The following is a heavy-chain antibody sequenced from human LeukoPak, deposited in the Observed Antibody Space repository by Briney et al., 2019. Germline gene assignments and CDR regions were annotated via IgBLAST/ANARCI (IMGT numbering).Heavy chain of an antibody. D-gene: IGHD5-18*01. J-gene: IGHJ4*02. CDR2: INHSGST. Sequence: SETLSLTCAVYGGSFSGYYWSWIRQPPGKGLEWIGEINHSGSTNYNPSLKSRVTIPVDTSKNQFSLKLSSVTAADTAVYYCARGGGIQLWLRGFDYWGQGTLVTVSS. CDR3: ARGGGIQLWLRGFDY. CDR1: GGSFSGYY. V-gene: IGHV4-34*01.